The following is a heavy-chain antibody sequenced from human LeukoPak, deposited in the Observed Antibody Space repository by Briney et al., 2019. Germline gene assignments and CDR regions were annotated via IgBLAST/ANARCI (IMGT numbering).Heavy chain of an antibody. J-gene: IGHJ6*03. CDR3: ARSLYNYMDV. Sequence: SETLSLTCTAPGGSISSYYWSWIRRPPGKGLEWIGYIYYSGSTKYNPSLKSRVTISVDTSRHQFSLWLSSVTATDAAVYYCARSLYNYMDVWGKGTTVTVSS. V-gene: IGHV4-59*01. CDR2: IYYSGST. CDR1: GGSISSYY.